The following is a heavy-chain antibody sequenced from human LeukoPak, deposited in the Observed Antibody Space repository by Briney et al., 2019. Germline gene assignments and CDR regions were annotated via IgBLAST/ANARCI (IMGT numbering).Heavy chain of an antibody. Sequence: GGSLRLSCAASGFTFSSYAMHWVRQAPGKGLEWVAVISYDGSDKYYADSVKGRFTISRDNSKNTLYLQMNSLRAEDTAIYYCARDERLLSFLKWGQGTLVTVSS. V-gene: IGHV3-30*04. D-gene: IGHD3-3*01. CDR3: ARDERLLSFLK. CDR2: ISYDGSDK. J-gene: IGHJ4*02. CDR1: GFTFSSYA.